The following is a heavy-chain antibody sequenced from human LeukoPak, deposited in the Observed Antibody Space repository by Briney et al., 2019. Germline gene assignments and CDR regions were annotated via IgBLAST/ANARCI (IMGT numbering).Heavy chain of an antibody. Sequence: SETLSLTCAVYGGSFSGYYWSWIRQPPGKGLEWIGQINHSGSTNYNPSLKSRVTISVDTSKNQFSLKLSSVTAADTAVYYCARRAGGDFWSGNYYYYYYMDVWGKGTTVTASS. J-gene: IGHJ6*03. CDR2: INHSGST. CDR3: ARRAGGDFWSGNYYYYYYMDV. CDR1: GGSFSGYY. V-gene: IGHV4-34*01. D-gene: IGHD3-3*01.